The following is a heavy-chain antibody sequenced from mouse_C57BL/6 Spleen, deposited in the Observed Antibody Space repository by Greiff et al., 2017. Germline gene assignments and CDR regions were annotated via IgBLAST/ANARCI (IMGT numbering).Heavy chain of an antibody. V-gene: IGHV1-61*01. D-gene: IGHD1-1*01. J-gene: IGHJ2*01. Sequence: QVQLQQPGAELVRPGSSVKLSCKASGYTFTSYWMDWVKQRPGQGLEWIGNIYPSDSETQYNEKFKDKDQLTVDKSSSTAYMQLSSLTSEDSAVYYCARSTTVVVPYYFDYWGQGTTLTVSS. CDR3: ARSTTVVVPYYFDY. CDR2: IYPSDSET. CDR1: GYTFTSYW.